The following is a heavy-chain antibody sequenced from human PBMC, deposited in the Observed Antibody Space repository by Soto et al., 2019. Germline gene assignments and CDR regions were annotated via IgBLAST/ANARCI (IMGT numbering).Heavy chain of an antibody. J-gene: IGHJ3*02. D-gene: IGHD3-22*01. V-gene: IGHV1-46*03. CDR3: TRDTRIRDYYDSSGYPDAFDI. CDR1: GGTFSSYA. CDR2: INPSGGST. Sequence: GASVKVSCKASGGTFSSYAISWVRQAPGQGLEWMGIINPSGGSTSYAQKFQGRVTTTRDTSTSTVHMELSSLRSEDTAVYYCTRDTRIRDYYDSSGYPDAFDIWGQGTMVTVSS.